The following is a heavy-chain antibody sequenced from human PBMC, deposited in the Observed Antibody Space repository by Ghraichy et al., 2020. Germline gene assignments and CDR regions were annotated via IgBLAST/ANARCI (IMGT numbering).Heavy chain of an antibody. CDR3: ARGLCSGGSCYYDPNYFDY. V-gene: IGHV3-21*01. J-gene: IGHJ4*02. D-gene: IGHD2-15*01. CDR2: ISSSSSYI. Sequence: GESLNISCAASGFTFSSYSMNWVRQAPGKGLEWVSSISSSSSYIYYADSVKGRFTISRDNAKNSLYLQMNSLRAEDTAVYYCARGLCSGGSCYYDPNYFDYWGQGTLVTVSS. CDR1: GFTFSSYS.